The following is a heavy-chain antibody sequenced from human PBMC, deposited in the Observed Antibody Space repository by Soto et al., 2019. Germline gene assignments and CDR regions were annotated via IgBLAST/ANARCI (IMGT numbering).Heavy chain of an antibody. J-gene: IGHJ4*02. CDR1: GFTFSNYI. D-gene: IGHD3-22*01. CDR2: ISSSSSTI. CDR3: ASHAEGYYDSSGSQSDY. Sequence: PGGSLRLSCAASGFTFSNYIMNWVRQAPGKGLEWVSYISSSSSTIYYADSVKGRFTISRDNAKKSLYLQMNSLRDEDTAVYHCASHAEGYYDSSGSQSDYWGQGTLVTVSS. V-gene: IGHV3-48*02.